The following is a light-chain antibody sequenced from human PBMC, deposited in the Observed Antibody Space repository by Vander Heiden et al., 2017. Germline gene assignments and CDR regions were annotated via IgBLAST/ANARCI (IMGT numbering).Light chain of an antibody. Sequence: DIVLTQSPATLSLSPGERATLTCRASQSVSSYLAWYQQKPGKAPKLLIYDASNRDTGIPARFSGSGSGTDFTLTISSLEPEDFAVYYCQQRSNWPLTFGGGTKVEIK. CDR3: QQRSNWPLT. CDR2: DAS. CDR1: QSVSSY. V-gene: IGKV3-11*01. J-gene: IGKJ4*01.